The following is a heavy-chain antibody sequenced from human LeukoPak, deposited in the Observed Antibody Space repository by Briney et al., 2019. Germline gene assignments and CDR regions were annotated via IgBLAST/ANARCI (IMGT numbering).Heavy chain of an antibody. CDR1: GYTFTGYY. CDR2: ISAYNGNT. Sequence: ASVKVSCKASGYTFTGYYIHWVRQAPGQGLEWMGWISAYNGNTNYAQKLQGRVTMTTDTSTSTAYMELRSLRSDDTAVYYCARDTLAVGGFDPWGQGTLVTVSS. D-gene: IGHD3-10*01. V-gene: IGHV1-18*04. CDR3: ARDTLAVGGFDP. J-gene: IGHJ5*02.